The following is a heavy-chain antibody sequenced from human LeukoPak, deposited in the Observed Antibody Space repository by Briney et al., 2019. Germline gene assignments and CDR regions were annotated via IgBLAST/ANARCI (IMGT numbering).Heavy chain of an antibody. CDR3: ARVQSGYTRRWFDY. J-gene: IGHJ4*02. D-gene: IGHD5-12*01. Sequence: SETLSLTCTVSGGSISSYYWSWIRQPPGKGLEWIGYIYYSGSTSYNPSLKSRLIISVDTSKNQLSLKLYSVTAADTAVYYCARVQSGYTRRWFDYWGQGTLVTVSS. CDR2: IYYSGST. V-gene: IGHV4-59*01. CDR1: GGSISSYY.